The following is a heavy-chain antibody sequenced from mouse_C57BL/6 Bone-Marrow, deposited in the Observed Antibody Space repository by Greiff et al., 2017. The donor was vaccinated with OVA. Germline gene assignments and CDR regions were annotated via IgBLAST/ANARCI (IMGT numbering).Heavy chain of an antibody. J-gene: IGHJ1*03. CDR1: GFTFSDYG. D-gene: IGHD2-5*01. CDR3: ARDNYYSNYEGYFDV. CDR2: ISSGSSTI. V-gene: IGHV5-17*01. Sequence: EVKLVESGGGLVKPGGSLKLSCAASGFTFSDYGMHWVRQAPEKGLEWVAYISSGSSTIYYADTVKGRFTISRDNAKNTLFLQMTSLRSEDTAMYYCARDNYYSNYEGYFDVWGTGTTVTVSS.